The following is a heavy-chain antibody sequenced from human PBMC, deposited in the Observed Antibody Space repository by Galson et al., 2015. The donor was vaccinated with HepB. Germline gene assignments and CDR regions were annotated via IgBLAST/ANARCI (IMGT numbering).Heavy chain of an antibody. V-gene: IGHV5-51*03. Sequence: QSGAEVKKPGESLKISCKGSGYSFSNFWIGWVRQMPGKGLEWMGIIYPGDSGTRYSPSFQGQVIISAGKSISTAYLQWSSLKASDTAIYFCARGYCSDTICYYDAFDIWGQGTMVTVSS. J-gene: IGHJ3*02. CDR1: GYSFSNFW. D-gene: IGHD2-2*01. CDR3: ARGYCSDTICYYDAFDI. CDR2: IYPGDSGT.